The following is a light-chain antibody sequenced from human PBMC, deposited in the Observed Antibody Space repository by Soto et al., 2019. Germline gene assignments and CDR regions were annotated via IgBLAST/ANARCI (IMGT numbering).Light chain of an antibody. V-gene: IGKV1-39*01. J-gene: IGKJ1*01. Sequence: DLQMTQSPSSLSASVGDRVTISCRASQTINGFLNWYQQKPGEAPNLLIYAASDLQGGVPSRFSGTGSGTDYTLTISSLKPEDFATYYCQQSYATPPTFGQGTKVEV. CDR1: QTINGF. CDR3: QQSYATPPT. CDR2: AAS.